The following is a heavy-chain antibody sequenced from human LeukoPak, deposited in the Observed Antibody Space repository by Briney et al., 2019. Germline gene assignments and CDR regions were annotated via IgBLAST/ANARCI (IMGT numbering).Heavy chain of an antibody. J-gene: IGHJ6*03. CDR2: INPNSGNA. CDR3: ARALAWGGSSYSYYYMDV. V-gene: IGHV1-8*01. Sequence: ASVNVSCTASGYTFSDYDINWVRQAPGQGLEWMGWINPNSGNAGYAQKFQGRVTITRNTSISTAYMELSSLRSEDTAVYYCARALAWGGSSYSYYYMDVWDKGTTVTVSS. CDR1: GYTFSDYD. D-gene: IGHD1-26*01.